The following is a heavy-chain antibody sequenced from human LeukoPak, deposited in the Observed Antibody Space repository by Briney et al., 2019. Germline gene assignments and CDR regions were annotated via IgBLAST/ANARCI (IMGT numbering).Heavy chain of an antibody. CDR3: ARDGYPLRWLAWFDP. J-gene: IGHJ5*02. V-gene: IGHV4-38-2*02. Sequence: SETLSLTCTVSGYSISSGYYWGWIRQPPGKGLEWIGSIYHSGSTYYNPSLKSRVTISVDTSKNQFSLKLSSVTAADTAVYYCARDGYPLRWLAWFDPWGQGTLVTVSS. CDR2: IYHSGST. D-gene: IGHD4-23*01. CDR1: GYSISSGYY.